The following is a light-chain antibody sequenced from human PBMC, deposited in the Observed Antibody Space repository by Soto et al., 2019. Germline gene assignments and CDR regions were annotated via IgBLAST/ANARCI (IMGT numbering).Light chain of an antibody. CDR1: QSISSS. CDR3: QQGANYPYT. CDR2: KAS. J-gene: IGKJ2*01. V-gene: IGKV1-5*03. Sequence: DIQMIQSPSTLSASVGERVTITCRAIQSISSSWAWYQQKPGKAPNLLIFKASSLQSGVPSRFSGSGSGTEFTLTISSLQPDDFATYYCQQGANYPYTFGQGTKLEIK.